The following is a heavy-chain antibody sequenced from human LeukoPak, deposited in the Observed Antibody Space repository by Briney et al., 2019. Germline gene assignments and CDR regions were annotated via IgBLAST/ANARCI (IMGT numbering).Heavy chain of an antibody. V-gene: IGHV4-39*07. Sequence: SETLSLTCTVAGGSISSSSYYWGWIRQPPGKGLEWIGSIYYSGSTYYNPSLKSRVTISVDTSKNQFSLKLSSVTAADTAVYYCAVARPNFDYWGQGTLVTVSS. CDR1: GGSISSSSYY. CDR3: AVARPNFDY. CDR2: IYYSGST. D-gene: IGHD5-12*01. J-gene: IGHJ4*02.